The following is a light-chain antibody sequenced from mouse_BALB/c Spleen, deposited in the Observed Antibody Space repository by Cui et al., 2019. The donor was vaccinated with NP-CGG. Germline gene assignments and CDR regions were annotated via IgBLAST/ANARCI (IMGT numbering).Light chain of an antibody. V-gene: IGLV1*01. Sequence: QAFVAQESALTTSPGETVTLTCRSSTGAVTTSNYANWVQEKPDHLFTGLIGGTNNRVPGVPARFSGSLIGDKAALTITGEQTEDEAIYFCALWYSNHWVFGGGTKLTVL. CDR1: TGAVTTSNY. CDR2: GTN. CDR3: ALWYSNHWV. J-gene: IGLJ1*01.